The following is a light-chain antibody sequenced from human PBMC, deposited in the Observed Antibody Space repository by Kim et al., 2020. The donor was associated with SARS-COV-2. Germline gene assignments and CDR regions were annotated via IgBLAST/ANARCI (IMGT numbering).Light chain of an antibody. J-gene: IGKJ4*02. CDR2: KAS. CDR1: QSISSW. V-gene: IGKV1-5*03. Sequence: DIQMTQSPSPLSASVGDRVTMTCRASQSISSWLAWYQQKPGKAPKLLIYKASSFDSGVPSRFSGSGSGTEFTLTISSLQPDDFATYYCQQYNSYPLTFGGGTKVDIK. CDR3: QQYNSYPLT.